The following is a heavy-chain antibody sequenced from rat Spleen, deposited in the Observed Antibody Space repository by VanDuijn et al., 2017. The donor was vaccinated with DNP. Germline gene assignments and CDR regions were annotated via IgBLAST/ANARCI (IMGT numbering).Heavy chain of an antibody. Sequence: EVQLQESGPGLVKPSQSLSLTCSVTGYSITSNYWGWIRKLPGNKMEWIGYINYSGSTGYNPSLKSRISITRDTSKNLFFLHLDSVTTEDTATYYCARWVWYFDYWGQGVMVTVSS. CDR3: ARWVWYFDY. J-gene: IGHJ2*01. CDR2: INYSGST. V-gene: IGHV3-1*01. CDR1: GYSITSNY.